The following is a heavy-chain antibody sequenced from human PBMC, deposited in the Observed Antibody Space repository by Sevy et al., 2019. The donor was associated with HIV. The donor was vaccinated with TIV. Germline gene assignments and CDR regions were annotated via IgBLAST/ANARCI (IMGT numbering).Heavy chain of an antibody. CDR2: IYYTGTT. CDR3: ARDSVLSPRVFDS. V-gene: IGHV4-59*01. D-gene: IGHD3-10*01. CDR1: GGSMSSYF. Sequence: SETLSLTCTVSGGSMSSYFWSWIRQPPGKGLEWIGYIYYTGTTNYNPSLKSPVTMSLDTSKNRFSLKLTAVTAADTAVYYCARDSVLSPRVFDSWGQGTLVTVSS. J-gene: IGHJ4*02.